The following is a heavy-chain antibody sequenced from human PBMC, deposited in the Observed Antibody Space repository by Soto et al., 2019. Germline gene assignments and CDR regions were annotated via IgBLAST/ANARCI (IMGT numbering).Heavy chain of an antibody. CDR1: GFTFSSYG. V-gene: IGHV3-30*18. J-gene: IGHJ5*02. CDR3: AKGGSTSDPFLNWFDP. CDR2: ISYDGSNK. D-gene: IGHD2-2*01. Sequence: GGSLRLSCAASGFTFSSYGMHWVRQAPGKGLEWVAVISYDGSNKYYADSVKGRFTISRDNSKNTLYLQMNSLRAEDTAVYYCAKGGSTSDPFLNWFDPWGQGTLVTVSS.